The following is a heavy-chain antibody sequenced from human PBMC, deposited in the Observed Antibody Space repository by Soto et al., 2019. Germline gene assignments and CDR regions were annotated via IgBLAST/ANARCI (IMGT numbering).Heavy chain of an antibody. D-gene: IGHD6-19*01. Sequence: ASVKVSCKASGYTFTGYYMHWVRQAPGQGLEWMGWINPNSGGTNYAQKFQGWVTMTRDTSISTAYMELSRLRSDDTAVYYCARGAVAGTYYYYGMDVWGQGTTVTVSS. CDR1: GYTFTGYY. J-gene: IGHJ6*02. V-gene: IGHV1-2*04. CDR3: ARGAVAGTYYYYGMDV. CDR2: INPNSGGT.